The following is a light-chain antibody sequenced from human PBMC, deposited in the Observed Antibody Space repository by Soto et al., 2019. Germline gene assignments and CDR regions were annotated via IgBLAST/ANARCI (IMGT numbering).Light chain of an antibody. CDR2: SDF. Sequence: QSVLTQPPSASGTPGQRVTISCSGSNSNIGSNTVNWYQQVPGTAPKLLIYSDFQRPSGVPDRFSGSTSGTSASLAISGLQSEDEADYYCAACDDSLDGPRVFGGGTKLTVL. CDR3: AACDDSLDGPRV. J-gene: IGLJ3*02. CDR1: NSNIGSNT. V-gene: IGLV1-44*01.